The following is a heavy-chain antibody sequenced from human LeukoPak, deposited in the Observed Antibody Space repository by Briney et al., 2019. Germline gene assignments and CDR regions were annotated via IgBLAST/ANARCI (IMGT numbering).Heavy chain of an antibody. CDR2: ISSSSSYI. CDR1: GFTFSSYS. J-gene: IGHJ4*02. CDR3: ARGRAGYYYDSSGYQD. V-gene: IGHV3-21*01. D-gene: IGHD3-22*01. Sequence: PGRSLRLSCAASGFTFSSYSMNWVRQAPGKGLEWVSSISSSSSYIYYADSVKGRFTISRDNAKNSLYLQMNSLRAEDTAVYYCARGRAGYYYDSSGYQDWGQGTLVTVSS.